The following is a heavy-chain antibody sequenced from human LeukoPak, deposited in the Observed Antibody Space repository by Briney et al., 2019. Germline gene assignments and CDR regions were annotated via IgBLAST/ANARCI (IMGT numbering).Heavy chain of an antibody. CDR2: ISYDGSNK. J-gene: IGHJ6*04. Sequence: QPGRSLRLSCAASGFTFSSYGMHWVRQAPGKGLEWVAVISYDGSNKYYADSVKGRFTISRDNSKNSLYLQMNSLRAEDTAVYYCARATYDTNFYGSGPRWMDVWGKGTTVTISS. D-gene: IGHD3-10*01. CDR3: ARATYDTNFYGSGPRWMDV. CDR1: GFTFSSYG. V-gene: IGHV3-30*03.